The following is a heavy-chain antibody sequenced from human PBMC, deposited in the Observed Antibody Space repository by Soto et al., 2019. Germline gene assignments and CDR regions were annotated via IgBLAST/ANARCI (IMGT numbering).Heavy chain of an antibody. D-gene: IGHD3-3*01. J-gene: IGHJ4*02. CDR2: ISAYNGNT. Sequence: PAASVKVSCKASGYTFTSYGISWVRQAPGQGLEWMGWISAYNGNTNYAQKLQGRVTMTTDTSTSTAYMELRSLRSDDTAVYYCARDGLPITIFGVVIIRFDYWGQGTLVTVSS. CDR1: GYTFTSYG. CDR3: ARDGLPITIFGVVIIRFDY. V-gene: IGHV1-18*04.